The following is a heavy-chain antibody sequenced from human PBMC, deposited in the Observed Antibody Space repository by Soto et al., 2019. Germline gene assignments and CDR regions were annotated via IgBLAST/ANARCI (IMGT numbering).Heavy chain of an antibody. CDR2: IYPGDSDT. D-gene: IGHD2-15*01. CDR1: GYSFTSYW. Sequence: GESLKISCKGSGYSFTSYWIGWVRQMPGKGLEWMGVIYPGDSDTRYSPSFQGQVTISADKSISTAYLQWSSLKASDTAMYYCARLPNDCSGGSCYSYNWFDPWGQGTLVTVSS. J-gene: IGHJ5*02. V-gene: IGHV5-51*01. CDR3: ARLPNDCSGGSCYSYNWFDP.